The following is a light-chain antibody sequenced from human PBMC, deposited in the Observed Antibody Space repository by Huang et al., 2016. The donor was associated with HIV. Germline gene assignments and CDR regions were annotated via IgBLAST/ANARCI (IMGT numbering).Light chain of an antibody. J-gene: IGKJ3*01. CDR2: WAS. CDR1: QRILYSSNAKNY. V-gene: IGKV4-1*01. CDR3: QQYYTTPRT. Sequence: DIVMTQSPDFLSVSLGERATINCKSSQRILYSSNAKNYLAWYQQRPGQPPRLIIYWASTRQSGVPDRFSGSGSGTDFALTIDNLQAEDVAVYYCQQYYTTPRTFGPGTKV.